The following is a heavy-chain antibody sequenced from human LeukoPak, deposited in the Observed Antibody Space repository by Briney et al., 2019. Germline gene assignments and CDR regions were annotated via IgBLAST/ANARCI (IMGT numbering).Heavy chain of an antibody. CDR3: ARVPPIAVAGVNAFDI. CDR2: INTNTGNP. Sequence: GASVKVSCKASGYTFTSYAMNWVRQATGQGLEWMGWINTNTGNPTYAQGFTGRFVFSLDTSVSTAYLQISSLKAEDTAVYYCARVPPIAVAGVNAFDIWGQGTMVTVSS. D-gene: IGHD6-19*01. V-gene: IGHV7-4-1*02. J-gene: IGHJ3*02. CDR1: GYTFTSYA.